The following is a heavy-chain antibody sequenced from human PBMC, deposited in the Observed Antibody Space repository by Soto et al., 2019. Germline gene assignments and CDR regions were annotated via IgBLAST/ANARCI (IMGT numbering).Heavy chain of an antibody. J-gene: IGHJ5*02. CDR3: ARAFTSGSSLYVPNWFDP. CDR1: GGTFSSYA. D-gene: IGHD6-13*01. V-gene: IGHV1-69*06. Sequence: QVQLVQSGAEVKKPGSSVKVSCKASGGTFSSYAISGVRQAPGQGLEWMGGIIPIFGTANYAQKFQGRVTITADKSTGTAYMELSRLRSEHTAVYYCARAFTSGSSLYVPNWFDPWGQGTLVTVSS. CDR2: IIPIFGTA.